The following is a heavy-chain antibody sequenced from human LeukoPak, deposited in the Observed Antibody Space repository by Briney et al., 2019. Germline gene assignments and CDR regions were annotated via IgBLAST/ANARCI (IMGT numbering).Heavy chain of an antibody. V-gene: IGHV3-72*01. CDR1: GFTFSDHY. J-gene: IGHJ4*02. Sequence: PGGSLRLSCAASGFTFSDHYMDWVRQAPGKGLEWVGRSRNKANSYTTEYAASVTGRLTILRDGSKNLVFLQMNSLKTEDTAVYYCARRGPDGNYGSDYWGQGTLVTVSS. CDR3: ARRGPDGNYGSDY. D-gene: IGHD3-22*01. CDR2: SRNKANSYTT.